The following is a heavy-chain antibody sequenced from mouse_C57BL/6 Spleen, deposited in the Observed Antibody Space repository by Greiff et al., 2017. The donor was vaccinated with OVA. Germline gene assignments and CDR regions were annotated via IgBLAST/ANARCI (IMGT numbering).Heavy chain of an antibody. Sequence: QVQLQQSGAELVRPGASVTLSCKASGYTFTDYEMHWVKQTPVHGLEWIGAIDPETGGPAYNQKFKGKAILTAAKSSSTAYMELRSLTSEDSAVYYCTKGDSACFAYWGQGTLVTVSA. V-gene: IGHV1-15*01. CDR1: GYTFTDYE. J-gene: IGHJ3*01. D-gene: IGHD2-13*01. CDR3: TKGDSACFAY. CDR2: IDPETGGP.